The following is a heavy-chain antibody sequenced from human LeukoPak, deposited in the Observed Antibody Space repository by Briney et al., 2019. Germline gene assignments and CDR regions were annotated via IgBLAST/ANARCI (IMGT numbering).Heavy chain of an antibody. CDR1: GFTFSSYA. Sequence: PGGSLRLSCAAPGFTFSSYAMSWVRKAPGKGLNWVSAISGSGGSTYYADSVKGRFTISRDNSKNTLYLQMNSLRAEDTAVYYCAKDLLVELRFYYYYYMDVWGKGTTVTVSS. V-gene: IGHV3-23*01. D-gene: IGHD1-7*01. CDR3: AKDLLVELRFYYYYYMDV. J-gene: IGHJ6*03. CDR2: ISGSGGST.